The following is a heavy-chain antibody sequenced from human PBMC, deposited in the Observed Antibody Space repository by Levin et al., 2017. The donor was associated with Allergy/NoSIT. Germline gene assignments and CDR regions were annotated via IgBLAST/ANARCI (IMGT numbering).Heavy chain of an antibody. CDR3: ARAGVSGSGIRGAFDL. D-gene: IGHD3-10*01. CDR2: INGDGSST. V-gene: IGHV3-74*01. J-gene: IGHJ3*01. Sequence: GESLKISCATSGFTFRSYWMHWVRQVPGKGLVWVSRINGDGSSTSYADSVKGRFTISRDNAKNTLYLQMNSLRVEDTAVYYCARAGVSGSGIRGAFDLWGQGTMVTVSS. CDR1: GFTFRSYW.